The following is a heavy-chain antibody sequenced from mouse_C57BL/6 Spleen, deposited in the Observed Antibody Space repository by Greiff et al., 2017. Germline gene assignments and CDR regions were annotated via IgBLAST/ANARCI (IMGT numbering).Heavy chain of an antibody. D-gene: IGHD2-5*01. Sequence: EVKLMESGPGLVKPSQSLSLTCSVTGYSITSGYYWNWIRQFPGNKLEWMGYISYDGSNNYNPSLKNRISITRDTSKNQFFLKLNSVTTEDTATYYCARDLYYSNPYRYFDVWGTGTTVTVSS. V-gene: IGHV3-6*01. J-gene: IGHJ1*03. CDR3: ARDLYYSNPYRYFDV. CDR1: GYSITSGYY. CDR2: ISYDGSN.